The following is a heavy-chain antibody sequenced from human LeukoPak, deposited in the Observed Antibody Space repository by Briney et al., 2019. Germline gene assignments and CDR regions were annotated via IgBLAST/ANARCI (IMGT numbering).Heavy chain of an antibody. CDR3: ARDLLCLDI. J-gene: IGHJ3*02. CDR1: GFTFRSYA. V-gene: IGHV3-23*01. Sequence: GGSLRLSCAASGFTFRSYAMSWGREAPGEGGEWVSTISASGGSTYYADSVKGGFTISRDNSKHSLYLKMNPLRAEHTAVYYCARDLLCLDIWGQGTMVTVSS. D-gene: IGHD2-21*01. CDR2: ISASGGST.